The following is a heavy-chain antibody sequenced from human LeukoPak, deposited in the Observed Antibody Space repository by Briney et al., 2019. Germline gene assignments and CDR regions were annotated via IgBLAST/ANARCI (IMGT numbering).Heavy chain of an antibody. Sequence: SGGSLRLSCAASGFTFSDSAMHWVRQASGEGLEWVGLMRSKANSYATAYTASVKGRFTISRDDSKNTAYLQMNSLKTEDTAVYYCTKIAAGEDDYWGQGTPVTVSS. D-gene: IGHD6-13*01. CDR2: MRSKANSYAT. CDR3: TKIAAGEDDY. V-gene: IGHV3-73*01. J-gene: IGHJ4*02. CDR1: GFTFSDSA.